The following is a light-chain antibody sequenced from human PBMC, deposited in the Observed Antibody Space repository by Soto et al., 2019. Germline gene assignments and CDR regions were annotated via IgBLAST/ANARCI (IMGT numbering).Light chain of an antibody. CDR1: QILVYSDGIAY. CDR3: MQATHWPLT. V-gene: IGKV2-30*01. CDR2: KVS. Sequence: EAVMTQSSLAMPVTLGQPASLSCLSNQILVYSDGIAYFSWFQQRPGRSPRRLIYKVSNRDSGVPARFSGIVSGTDFALKISRVEADEVGVDYCMQATHWPLTGGQGTRLEIK. J-gene: IGKJ5*01.